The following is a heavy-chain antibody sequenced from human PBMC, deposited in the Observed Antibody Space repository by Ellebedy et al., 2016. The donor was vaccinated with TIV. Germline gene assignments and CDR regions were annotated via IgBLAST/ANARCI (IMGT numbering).Heavy chain of an antibody. D-gene: IGHD3-10*01. J-gene: IGHJ4*02. CDR2: ISYSGSTI. CDR1: GLTFSDYY. Sequence: GESLKISCVVSGLTFSDYYMSWNRQAPGKGLEWVSQISYSGSTIDYADSEKGRFTISIDNTKNSLYLQMDSLRAEDTAVYYCARDLAYGSGTYYISQNYFDFWGQGTLVTVSS. CDR3: ARDLAYGSGTYYISQNYFDF. V-gene: IGHV3-11*01.